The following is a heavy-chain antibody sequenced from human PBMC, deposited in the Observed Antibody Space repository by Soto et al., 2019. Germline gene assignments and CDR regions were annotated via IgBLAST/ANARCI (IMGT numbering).Heavy chain of an antibody. CDR2: IYYSGST. CDR3: ARLRQGVAGMFRGPGIHYFDY. D-gene: IGHD6-19*01. V-gene: IGHV4-39*01. Sequence: SETLSLTCTVSGGSISSSSYYWGWIRQPPGKGLEWIGSIYYSGSTYYNPSLKSRVTISVDTSKNQFSLKLSSVTAADTAVYYCARLRQGVAGMFRGPGIHYFDYWGQGTLVTVSS. J-gene: IGHJ4*02. CDR1: GGSISSSSYY.